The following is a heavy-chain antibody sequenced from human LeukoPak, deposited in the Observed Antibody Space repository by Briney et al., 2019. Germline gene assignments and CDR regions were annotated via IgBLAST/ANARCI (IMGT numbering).Heavy chain of an antibody. Sequence: SETLSLTCAVYGGSFSGYYWSWIRQPPGKGLEWIGEINHSGSTNYNPSLKSRVTISVDTSKNQFSLKLSSVTAADTAVYYCASAPGIAVAGTPYYFDYWGQGTLVTVSS. CDR1: GGSFSGYY. V-gene: IGHV4-34*01. CDR2: INHSGST. CDR3: ASAPGIAVAGTPYYFDY. J-gene: IGHJ4*02. D-gene: IGHD6-19*01.